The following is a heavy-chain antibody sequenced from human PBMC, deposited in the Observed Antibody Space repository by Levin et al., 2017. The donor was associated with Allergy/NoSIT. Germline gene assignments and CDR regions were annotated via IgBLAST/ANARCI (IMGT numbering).Heavy chain of an antibody. CDR2: VSGSGYTT. Sequence: LTGGSLRLSCAASGFTLSDFVMSWVRQAPGKGLYWVSSVSGSGYTTYYADSVKGRFTISRDNSRNTVHLQLNSLTAEDTALYFCAKHGGSRYCSGGACYRAPVDYWGQGALVTVSS. CDR1: GFTLSDFV. CDR3: AKHGGSRYCSGGACYRAPVDY. V-gene: IGHV3-23*01. J-gene: IGHJ4*02. D-gene: IGHD2-15*01.